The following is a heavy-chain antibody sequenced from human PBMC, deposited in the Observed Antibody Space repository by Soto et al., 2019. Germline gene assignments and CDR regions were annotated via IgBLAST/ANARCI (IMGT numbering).Heavy chain of an antibody. V-gene: IGHV3-33*01. D-gene: IGHD3-9*01. CDR3: SRELRYFDWLFKNWFDP. CDR1: GFTFSSYG. J-gene: IGHJ5*02. CDR2: IWYDGSNK. Sequence: QVQLVESGGGVVQPGRSLRLSCAASGFTFSSYGMHWVRQAPGKGLEWVAVIWYDGSNKYYADSVKGRFTISRDNSKNTLYLQMNSLRAEDTAVYYCSRELRYFDWLFKNWFDPWGQGTLGTVSS.